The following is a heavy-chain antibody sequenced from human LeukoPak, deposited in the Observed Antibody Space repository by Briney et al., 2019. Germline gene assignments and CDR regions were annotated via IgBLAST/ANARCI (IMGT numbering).Heavy chain of an antibody. D-gene: IGHD3-10*01. CDR1: GYTFTSYY. CDR3: ARDRRLWFGESQKNEAFDY. V-gene: IGHV1-46*01. CDR2: INPSGGST. Sequence: GASVTVSCKASGYTFTSYYMHWVRQAPGQGLEWMGIINPSGGSTSYAQKFQGRVTMTRDTSTSTVYMELSSLRSEDTAVYYCARDRRLWFGESQKNEAFDYWGQGTLVTVSS. J-gene: IGHJ4*02.